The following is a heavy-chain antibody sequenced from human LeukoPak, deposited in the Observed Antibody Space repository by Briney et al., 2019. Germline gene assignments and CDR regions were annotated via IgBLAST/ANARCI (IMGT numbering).Heavy chain of an antibody. D-gene: IGHD3-22*01. CDR1: GVSISSYY. CDR2: IYYSGST. Sequence: SETLSLTCTVSGVSISSYYWSWIRQPPGKGLEWIGYIYYSGSTNYNPSLKSRVTISVDTSKNQFSLKLSSVTAADTAVYYCARRRESYYYHFDYWGQGTLVTVSS. V-gene: IGHV4-59*08. J-gene: IGHJ4*02. CDR3: ARRRESYYYHFDY.